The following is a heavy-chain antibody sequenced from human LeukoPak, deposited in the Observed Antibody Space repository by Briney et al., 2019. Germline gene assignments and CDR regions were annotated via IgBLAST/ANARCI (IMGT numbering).Heavy chain of an antibody. V-gene: IGHV3-9*01. CDR1: GFTFDDYA. CDR3: AKDIGYGSGSDHLNYYYYGMDV. CDR2: ISWNSGSI. J-gene: IGHJ6*02. Sequence: GRSLRLSCAASGFTFDDYAMHWVRQAPGKGLEWVSGISWNSGSIGYADSVKGRFTISRDNAKNSLYLQMNSLRAEDTALYYCAKDIGYGSGSDHLNYYYYGMDVWGQGTTVTVSS. D-gene: IGHD3-10*01.